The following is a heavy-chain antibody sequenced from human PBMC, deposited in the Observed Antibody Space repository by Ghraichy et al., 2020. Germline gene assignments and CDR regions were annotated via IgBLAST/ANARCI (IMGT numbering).Heavy chain of an antibody. D-gene: IGHD4-17*01. J-gene: IGHJ6*02. CDR3: ARRSGVTTSYYYYGMDV. Sequence: ASVKVSCKASGYTFTSYGISWVRQAPGQGLEWMGWISAYNGNTNYAQKLQGRVTMTTDTSTSTAYMELRSLRSDDTAVYYCARRSGVTTSYYYYGMDVWGQGTTVTVSS. CDR1: GYTFTSYG. V-gene: IGHV1-18*01. CDR2: ISAYNGNT.